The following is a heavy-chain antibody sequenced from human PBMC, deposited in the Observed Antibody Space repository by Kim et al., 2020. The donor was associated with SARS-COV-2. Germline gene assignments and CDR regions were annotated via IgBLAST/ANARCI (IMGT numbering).Heavy chain of an antibody. CDR1: GYTFTGYY. V-gene: IGHV1-2*02. CDR2: INPNSGGT. J-gene: IGHJ6*02. CDR3: ARLYSSAPRYYYYGMDV. Sequence: ASVKVSCKASGYTFTGYYMHWVRQAPGQGLEWMGWINPNSGGTNYAQKFQGRVTMTRDTSISTAYMELSRLRSDDTAVYYCARLYSSAPRYYYYGMDVWGQGTTVTVSS. D-gene: IGHD6-25*01.